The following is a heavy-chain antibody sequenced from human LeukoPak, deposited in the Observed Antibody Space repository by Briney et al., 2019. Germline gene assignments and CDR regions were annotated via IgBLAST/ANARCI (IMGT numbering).Heavy chain of an antibody. CDR2: IYYSGST. CDR1: GGSISSYY. V-gene: IGHV4-59*01. J-gene: IGHJ4*02. CDR3: ARISTFEYSSLHYFDY. D-gene: IGHD6-6*01. Sequence: SETLSLTCTVSGGSISSYYWSWIRQPPGKGLEWIGYIYYSGSTNYNPSLKSRVTISVDTSKNQFSLKLSSVTAADTAVYYCARISTFEYSSLHYFDYWGQGTLVTVSS.